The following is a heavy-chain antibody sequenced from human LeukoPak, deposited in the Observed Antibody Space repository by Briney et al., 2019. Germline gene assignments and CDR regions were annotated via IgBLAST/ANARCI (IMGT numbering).Heavy chain of an antibody. Sequence: GGSLRLSCAASGFTFSTYAMSWVRQAPGKGLEWVSAVSSSGTNTYYANVVKGRFTISRDNSKNMLYLQMSGLRAEDTAVYYRAKGMTALTTIDYWGQGTLVTVSS. V-gene: IGHV3-23*01. CDR1: GFTFSTYA. CDR3: AKGMTALTTIDY. D-gene: IGHD4-17*01. CDR2: VSSSGTNT. J-gene: IGHJ4*02.